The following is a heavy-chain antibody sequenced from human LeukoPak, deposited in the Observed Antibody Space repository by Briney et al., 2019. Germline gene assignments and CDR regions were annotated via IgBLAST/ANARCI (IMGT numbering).Heavy chain of an antibody. J-gene: IGHJ3*02. D-gene: IGHD6-6*01. CDR1: GFTFSSYE. CDR2: ISSSGSTI. V-gene: IGHV3-48*03. CDR3: ARGHWDSSWSEGSAFDI. Sequence: SGGSLRLSCAASGFTFSSYEMNWVRQAPGKGLEWASYISSSGSTIYYADSVKGRFTISRDNAKNSLYLQMNSLRAEDTAVYYCARGHWDSSWSEGSAFDIWGQGTMVTVSS.